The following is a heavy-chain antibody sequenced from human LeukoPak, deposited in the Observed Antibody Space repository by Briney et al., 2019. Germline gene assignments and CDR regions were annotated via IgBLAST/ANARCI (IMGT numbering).Heavy chain of an antibody. Sequence: ASVKVSCKASGYTFTSYDINWVRQATGQGLEWMGWMNPNSGNTGYAQKFQGRVTITRDTSASTGYMELSSLRSEDTAVYYCGRDVRGMTTAYFDSWGQGTLVTVSS. D-gene: IGHD4-11*01. J-gene: IGHJ4*02. CDR3: GRDVRGMTTAYFDS. V-gene: IGHV1-8*01. CDR2: MNPNSGNT. CDR1: GYTFTSYD.